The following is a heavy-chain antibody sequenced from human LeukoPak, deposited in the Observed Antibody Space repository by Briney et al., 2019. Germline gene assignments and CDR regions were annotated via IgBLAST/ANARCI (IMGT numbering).Heavy chain of an antibody. V-gene: IGHV3-53*01. Sequence: GGSLRLSCAASGFTVSSNYMSWVRQAPGKGLEWVSVIYSGGSTYYADSVKGRFTISRDNSKNTLYLQTNSLRAEDTAVYYCASTLLGDAFDIWGQGTMVTVSS. J-gene: IGHJ3*02. CDR1: GFTVSSNY. CDR2: IYSGGST. D-gene: IGHD3-10*01. CDR3: ASTLLGDAFDI.